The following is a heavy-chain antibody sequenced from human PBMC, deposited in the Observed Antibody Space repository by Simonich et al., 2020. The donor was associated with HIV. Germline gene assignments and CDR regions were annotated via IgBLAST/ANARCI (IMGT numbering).Heavy chain of an antibody. V-gene: IGHV4-34*01. D-gene: IGHD1-26*01. CDR3: ARGGWELHGGAFDI. Sequence: QVQLQQWGAGLLKPSETLSLTCAVYGGSFINYYWSWIRQPPGKGLEWIGEINHSGSNKYNASLKSRVNISVDTSKNQFSLKLTSVTAEDTAVYYCARGGWELHGGAFDIWGQGTMVVVSS. CDR2: INHSGSN. J-gene: IGHJ3*02. CDR1: GGSFINYY.